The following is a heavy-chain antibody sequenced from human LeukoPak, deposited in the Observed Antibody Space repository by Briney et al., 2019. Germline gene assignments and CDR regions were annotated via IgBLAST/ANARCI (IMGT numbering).Heavy chain of an antibody. CDR1: GFTFDDYA. V-gene: IGHV3-9*01. J-gene: IGHJ6*02. Sequence: GGSLRLSCAASGFTFDDYAMHWVRQAPGKGLEWVSGISWNSGSIGYADSAKGRFTISRDNAKNSLYLQMNSLRAEDTALYYCAKDISRLHMGMDVWGQGTTVTVSS. D-gene: IGHD5-24*01. CDR2: ISWNSGSI. CDR3: AKDISRLHMGMDV.